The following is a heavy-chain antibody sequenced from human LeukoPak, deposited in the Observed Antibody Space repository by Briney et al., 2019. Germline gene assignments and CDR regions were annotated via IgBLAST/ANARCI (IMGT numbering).Heavy chain of an antibody. J-gene: IGHJ4*02. D-gene: IGHD6-13*01. V-gene: IGHV4-34*01. Sequence: SETLSLTCAVYGGSSSGYYWGWIRQPPGKGLEWIGEINHSGSTNYNPSLKSRVTISVDTSKNQFSLKLSSVTAADTAVYYCARPKYSSSWSLIFDYWGQGTLVTVSS. CDR1: GGSSSGYY. CDR2: INHSGST. CDR3: ARPKYSSSWSLIFDY.